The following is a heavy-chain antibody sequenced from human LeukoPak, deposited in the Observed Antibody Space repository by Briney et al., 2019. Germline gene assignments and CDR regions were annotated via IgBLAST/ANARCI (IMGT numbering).Heavy chain of an antibody. CDR2: ICRGDSDT. V-gene: IGHV5-51*01. CDR3: ASKEGAYCGGDCYSDAFDI. Sequence: GESLRLSCEGSGYSFSSYWIGWVRQIPGKGLEWISIICRGDSDTSYSPSFQGQVTISGDKSINTVYLQWNSLKAEDTAMYYCASKEGAYCGGDCYSDAFDIWGQGTMVTVSS. CDR1: GYSFSSYW. D-gene: IGHD2-21*02. J-gene: IGHJ3*02.